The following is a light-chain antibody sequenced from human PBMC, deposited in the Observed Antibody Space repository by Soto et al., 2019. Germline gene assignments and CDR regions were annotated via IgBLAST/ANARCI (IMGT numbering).Light chain of an antibody. CDR1: QDISSS. J-gene: IGKJ1*01. CDR3: QQFHTDPRT. CDR2: AAS. V-gene: IGKV1-9*01. Sequence: DIQLTQSPPFLSASVGDRVTITCRASQDISSSLAWYQQKPGKAPKLLIFAASTLQSGVPSRFSGSGSGTEFTLTLSSLQPEDFATYYCQQFHTDPRTFGQGTKVESK.